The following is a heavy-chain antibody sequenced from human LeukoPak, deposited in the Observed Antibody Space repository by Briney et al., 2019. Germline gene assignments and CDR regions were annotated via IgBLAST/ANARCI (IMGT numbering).Heavy chain of an antibody. CDR3: ARDRAANQDWVEFDP. J-gene: IGHJ5*02. V-gene: IGHV3-66*03. CDR2: IRDSGGA. Sequence: GGSLRLSCAVSGFRVSDYYMSWVRQAPGKGLEWVGLIRDSGGAFYADFARGRLAISRDESENTLYLQMNSLRVEDTAVYFCARDRAANQDWVEFDPWGQGTPVIVSS. D-gene: IGHD3/OR15-3a*01. CDR1: GFRVSDYY.